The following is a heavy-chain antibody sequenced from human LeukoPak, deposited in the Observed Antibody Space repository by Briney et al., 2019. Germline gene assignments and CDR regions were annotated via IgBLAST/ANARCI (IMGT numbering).Heavy chain of an antibody. CDR3: VRDIGTSPYLHDY. D-gene: IGHD6-13*01. J-gene: IGHJ4*02. Sequence: EASVKVSCKASGCTFTTHGISWVRQAPGQGLEWMGWISVYNGNTNYAQKLQGRVTMTTDTSTSTAYMEVRTLRFDDTAVYYCVRDIGTSPYLHDYWGQGTLVTVSS. V-gene: IGHV1-18*01. CDR1: GCTFTTHG. CDR2: ISVYNGNT.